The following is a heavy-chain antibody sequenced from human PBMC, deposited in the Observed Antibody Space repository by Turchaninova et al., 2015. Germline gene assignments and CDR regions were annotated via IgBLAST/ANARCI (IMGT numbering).Heavy chain of an antibody. V-gene: IGHV1-2*06. J-gene: IGHJ4*02. CDR3: ARTWTQVWTPDFDY. Sequence: QVQLVQSGAEVKKPGASVTLSCQASGYTFTGHYMHWVRQAPGQGLEWMGRTNPNSGGTNDARKFQGRVTMTRYTSVSTAYMELSRLTSDDTAVYYCARTWTQVWTPDFDYWGQGTLVTVSS. CDR1: GYTFTGHY. D-gene: IGHD3/OR15-3a*01. CDR2: TNPNSGGT.